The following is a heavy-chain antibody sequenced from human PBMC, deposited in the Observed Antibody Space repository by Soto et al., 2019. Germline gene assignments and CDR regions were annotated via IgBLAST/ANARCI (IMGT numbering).Heavy chain of an antibody. Sequence: PGGSLRLSCAASGFTFNSYLMSWVRQAPEKGLEWVAKIKQDGSEKYYVDSVSGRFTISRDNAKHSLYLQMNSLRVEDTAVYYCVYGGSWYDYWGQGTLVTVSS. J-gene: IGHJ4*02. CDR3: VYGGSWYDY. D-gene: IGHD6-13*01. CDR2: IKQDGSEK. CDR1: GFTFNSYL. V-gene: IGHV3-7*03.